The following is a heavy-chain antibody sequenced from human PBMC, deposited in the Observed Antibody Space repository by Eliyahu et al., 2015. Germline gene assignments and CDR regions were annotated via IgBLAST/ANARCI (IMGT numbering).Heavy chain of an antibody. Sequence: QVQLQESGPGLVRPSQXLSLTCPVSGGSMKKIDYYWTWIRQXPGKGPEWIGYLSYTGSSFYNPSLKSRVFISADTSKNQFSLRLTSVTAADTAVYYCALDTDFWGRGTLVTVSS. CDR3: ALDTDF. CDR1: GGSMKKIDYY. J-gene: IGHJ4*02. CDR2: LSYTGSS. V-gene: IGHV4-31*03.